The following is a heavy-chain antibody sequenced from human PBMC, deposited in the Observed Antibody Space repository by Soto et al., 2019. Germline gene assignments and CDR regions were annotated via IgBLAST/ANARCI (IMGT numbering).Heavy chain of an antibody. J-gene: IGHJ6*03. V-gene: IGHV1-8*01. CDR2: MNPNSGNT. Sequence: ASVKVSCKASGYTFTSYDINWVRQAPGQGLEWMGWMNPNSGNTGYAQKFQGRITMTRNTSISTAYMELSSLRSEDTAVYYCARGPKTYCSSTSCYAYYYYMDVWGKGTTVTVSS. CDR3: ARGPKTYCSSTSCYAYYYYMDV. D-gene: IGHD2-2*01. CDR1: GYTFTSYD.